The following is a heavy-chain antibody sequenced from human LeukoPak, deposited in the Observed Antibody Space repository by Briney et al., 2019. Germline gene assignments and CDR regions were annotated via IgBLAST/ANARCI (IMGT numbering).Heavy chain of an antibody. Sequence: GGSLRLSCAASGFTFSNYWMTWVRQAPGKGLEWVANIKPDGSEKYYVDSVKGRFSISRDNAKNSLYLQMDSLRAEATAVYYCARGVGYCSTTSCRDYYYMDVWGKGTTVTVSS. CDR2: IKPDGSEK. J-gene: IGHJ6*03. D-gene: IGHD2-2*01. CDR3: ARGVGYCSTTSCRDYYYMDV. CDR1: GFTFSNYW. V-gene: IGHV3-7*01.